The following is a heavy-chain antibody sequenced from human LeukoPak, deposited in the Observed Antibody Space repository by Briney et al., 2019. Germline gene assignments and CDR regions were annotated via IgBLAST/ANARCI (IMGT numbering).Heavy chain of an antibody. D-gene: IGHD3-3*01. Sequence: PGGSLRLSCAASGFTFDDYAMHWVRQAPGKGLEWVSGISWNSGSIGYADSVKGRFTISRDNAKTSLYLQMNSLKSDDTAVYYCTTRPRPYSDVLSGYLDYWGQGSLVTVSS. J-gene: IGHJ4*02. V-gene: IGHV3-9*01. CDR2: ISWNSGSI. CDR3: TTRPRPYSDVLSGYLDY. CDR1: GFTFDDYA.